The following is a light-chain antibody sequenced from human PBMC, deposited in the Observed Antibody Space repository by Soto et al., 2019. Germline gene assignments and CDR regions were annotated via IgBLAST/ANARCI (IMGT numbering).Light chain of an antibody. V-gene: IGKV3D-20*02. Sequence: EIVLTQSPGTVSLSPGERATLSCRASQSVTSGYLAWYQQKPGQAPRLLIYGVSSRATGIPDRFSGSGAGTDFTLTISRLEPEDFSVYYCQQRYNWPITFGQGTRLEI. CDR2: GVS. CDR1: QSVTSGY. CDR3: QQRYNWPIT. J-gene: IGKJ5*01.